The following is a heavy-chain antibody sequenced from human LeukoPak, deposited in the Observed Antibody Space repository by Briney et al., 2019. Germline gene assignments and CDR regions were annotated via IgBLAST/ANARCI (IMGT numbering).Heavy chain of an antibody. J-gene: IGHJ4*02. CDR3: ARDNTYMFDY. V-gene: IGHV3-74*01. D-gene: IGHD2-2*02. CDR2: INTDGRTT. CDR1: GFSFSSYW. Sequence: GGSLRLSCAASGFSFSSYWMNWVRQTPGKGLVWVAHINTDGRTTTYADSVKGRFTVARDNAKNTLYLEMNRLRAEDTAVYYCARDNTYMFDYWGQGTQVTVSS.